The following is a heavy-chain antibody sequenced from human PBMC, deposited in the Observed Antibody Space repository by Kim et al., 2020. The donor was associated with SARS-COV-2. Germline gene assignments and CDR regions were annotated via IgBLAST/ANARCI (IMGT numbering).Heavy chain of an antibody. Sequence: TKYGQKFQARVIMTTDTSTNTAYMELWSLRADDTGMYYCARGAYGDVSFDYWGQGTLVTVSS. V-gene: IGHV1-18*01. CDR2: T. CDR3: ARGAYGDVSFDY. D-gene: IGHD4-17*01. J-gene: IGHJ4*02.